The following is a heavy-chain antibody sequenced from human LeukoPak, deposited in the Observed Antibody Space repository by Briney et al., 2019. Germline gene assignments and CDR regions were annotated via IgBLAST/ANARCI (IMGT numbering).Heavy chain of an antibody. CDR1: GYSFTSYY. Sequence: GASVKVSCKASGYSFTSYYMHWVRQAPGQGLEWMGWINPNSGGTNYAQKFQGRVTMTRDTSISTAYMELSRLRSDDTAVYYCAGMPAVAAADTRWASGWGQGTLVTVSS. V-gene: IGHV1-2*02. CDR3: AGMPAVAAADTRWASG. J-gene: IGHJ4*02. D-gene: IGHD6-13*01. CDR2: INPNSGGT.